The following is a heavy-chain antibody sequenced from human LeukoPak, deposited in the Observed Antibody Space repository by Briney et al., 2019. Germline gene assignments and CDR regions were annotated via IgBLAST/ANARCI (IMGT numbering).Heavy chain of an antibody. D-gene: IGHD3-22*01. CDR3: ARAPDYYYYSRCPPFDF. V-gene: IGHV1-18*01. Sequence: GASVKVSCKASGYTFTSYGISWVRQAPGQGLEWMGWISAYNGDTNYAQKLQGRVTMTTDTSTSTAYMELRSLRSDDTAVYYCARAPDYYYYSRCPPFDFWGQGTPVTVFS. CDR1: GYTFTSYG. J-gene: IGHJ4*01. CDR2: ISAYNGDT.